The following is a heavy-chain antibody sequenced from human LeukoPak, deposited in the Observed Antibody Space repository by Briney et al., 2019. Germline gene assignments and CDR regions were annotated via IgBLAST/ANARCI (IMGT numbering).Heavy chain of an antibody. J-gene: IGHJ4*02. CDR3: ARQPSDRITGTTGGQFDY. Sequence: TSETLSLTCTVSGGSISSSSYYWGWIRQPPGKGLEWIGSIYYSGSTYYNPSLKSRVTISVDTSKNQFSLRLSSVTAADTAVYYCARQPSDRITGTTGGQFDYWGQGTLVTVSS. D-gene: IGHD1-20*01. CDR2: IYYSGST. V-gene: IGHV4-39*01. CDR1: GGSISSSSYY.